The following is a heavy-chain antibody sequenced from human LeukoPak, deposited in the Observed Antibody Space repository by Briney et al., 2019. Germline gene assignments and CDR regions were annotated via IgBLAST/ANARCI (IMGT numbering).Heavy chain of an antibody. V-gene: IGHV1-18*01. D-gene: IGHD1-26*01. J-gene: IGHJ6*02. Sequence: GASVKVSCKASGYTFTSYGITWVRQAPGQGLEWMGWISAYNGNTNYAQELQGRVTMTTDTSTNTAYMELRSLRSDDTAVYYCARDRYEWKLAGSGMEVWGQGTTVTVSS. CDR1: GYTFTSYG. CDR2: ISAYNGNT. CDR3: ARDRYEWKLAGSGMEV.